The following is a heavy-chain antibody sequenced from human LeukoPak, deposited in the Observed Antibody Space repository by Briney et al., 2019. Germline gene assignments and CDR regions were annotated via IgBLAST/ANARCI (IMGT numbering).Heavy chain of an antibody. V-gene: IGHV4-59*11. Sequence: SETLSLTCTVSGGSISSHYWSWTRQPPGKGLEWIGYIYYSGSTNYNPSLKSRVTISVDTSKNQFSLKLSSVTAADTAVYYCARGGHYGLDYWGQGTLVTVSS. CDR1: GGSISSHY. J-gene: IGHJ4*02. D-gene: IGHD3-10*01. CDR2: IYYSGST. CDR3: ARGGHYGLDY.